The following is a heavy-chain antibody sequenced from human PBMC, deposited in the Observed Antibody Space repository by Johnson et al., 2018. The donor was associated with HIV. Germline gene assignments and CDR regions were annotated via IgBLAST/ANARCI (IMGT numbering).Heavy chain of an antibody. Sequence: QVQLVESGGGVVQPGRSLRLSCAASGFTFSIYAMHWVRQAPGKGLEWVSLISFDGNDKYYADSVKGRFTISRDNSKNTLYLQMNSLRAEDTAVYYCAREGFWGSGSYYNPDAFDIWGQGTMVTVSS. V-gene: IGHV3-30*04. CDR3: AREGFWGSGSYYNPDAFDI. D-gene: IGHD3-10*01. J-gene: IGHJ3*02. CDR1: GFTFSIYA. CDR2: ISFDGNDK.